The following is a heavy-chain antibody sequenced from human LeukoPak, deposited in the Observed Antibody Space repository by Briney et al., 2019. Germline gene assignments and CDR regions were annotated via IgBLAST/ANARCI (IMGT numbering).Heavy chain of an antibody. D-gene: IGHD1-1*01. CDR2: IYYSGST. CDR3: VRDALEGYYSYYYMDV. J-gene: IGHJ6*03. CDR1: GGSISTSSYS. Sequence: SETLSLTCAVSGGSISTSSYSWGWIRQPPGKGLEWIGTIYYSGSTDYNTSLRSRVTISINTSKNQFSLKLTSVTAADSAVYYCVRDALEGYYSYYYMDVWGRGTTVTVSS. V-gene: IGHV4-39*07.